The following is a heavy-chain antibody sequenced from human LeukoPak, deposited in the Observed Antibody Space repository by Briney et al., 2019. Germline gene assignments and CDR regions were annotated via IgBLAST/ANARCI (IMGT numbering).Heavy chain of an antibody. CDR1: GYTFTNYG. J-gene: IGHJ6*03. V-gene: IGHV1-18*01. CDR3: ARRTYYYGSGSYNNNYYYYMDV. CDR2: ISGYNGDT. D-gene: IGHD3-10*01. Sequence: ASVKVSCKASGYTFTNYGISWVRQAPGQGLEWMGCISGYNGDTNYAKKVQGRVTMTTDTSTSTAYMELRSLRSDGTAVYYCARRTYYYGSGSYNNNYYYYMDVWGKGTTVTVSS.